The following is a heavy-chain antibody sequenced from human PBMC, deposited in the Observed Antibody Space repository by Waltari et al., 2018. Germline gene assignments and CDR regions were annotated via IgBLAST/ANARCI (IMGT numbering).Heavy chain of an antibody. CDR3: ARDQRVSIAALNWFDP. J-gene: IGHJ5*02. CDR1: GYSISSGYY. Sequence: QVQLQESGPGLVKPSETLSLTCAVSGYSISSGYYWGWIRQPPGKGLEWIGSIYHSGSTYYNPSRKSRVTISVDTSKNQFSLKLSAVTAADTAVYYCARDQRVSIAALNWFDPWGQGTLVTVSS. V-gene: IGHV4-38-2*02. CDR2: IYHSGST. D-gene: IGHD6-6*01.